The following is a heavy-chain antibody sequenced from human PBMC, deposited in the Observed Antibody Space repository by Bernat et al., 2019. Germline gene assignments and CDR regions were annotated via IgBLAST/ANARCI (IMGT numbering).Heavy chain of an antibody. V-gene: IGHV1-8*01. CDR2: MNPKSGNT. J-gene: IGHJ4*02. CDR3: ARGVGIVATTTFDH. Sequence: QVQLVQSGAEVKKPGASVKVSCKASGYTFTNYDINWERHATGQGPEWLGWMNPKSGNTGYAQKFQGRVTMTRDTSTSTAYMELSSLRSEDTAVYYCARGVGIVATTTFDHWGQGTLITVSS. D-gene: IGHD5-12*01. CDR1: GYTFTNYD.